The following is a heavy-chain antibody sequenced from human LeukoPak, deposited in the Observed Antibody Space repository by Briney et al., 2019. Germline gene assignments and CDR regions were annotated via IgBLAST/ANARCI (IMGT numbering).Heavy chain of an antibody. D-gene: IGHD2-2*01. CDR2: FYYTGSP. V-gene: IGHV4-59*08. J-gene: IGHJ2*01. CDR3: ARFVEWGDCSSTGCLGAYYFDL. CDR1: GGSISTGY. Sequence: SETLSLTCTVSGGSISTGYWSWIRQPPGKGLEWIGYFYYTGSPKYSPSLKSRVAISIDTSKKQFSLKLSSVTAADTAVYYCARFVEWGDCSSTGCLGAYYFDLWGRGTLVTVSS.